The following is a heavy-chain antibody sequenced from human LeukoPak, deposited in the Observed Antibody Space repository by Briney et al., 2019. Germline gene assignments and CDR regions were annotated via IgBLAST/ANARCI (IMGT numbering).Heavy chain of an antibody. CDR2: ISYDGSNK. CDR1: GFTFSNYA. V-gene: IGHV3-30*04. Sequence: GGSLRLSCAASGFTFSNYAMTWVRQAPGKGLEWVAVISYDGSNKYYADSVKGRFTISRDNSKNTLYLQMNSLRSEDTAVYYCARGSGYGDYRYGFDIWGQGTMVTVSS. CDR3: ARGSGYGDYRYGFDI. J-gene: IGHJ3*02. D-gene: IGHD4-17*01.